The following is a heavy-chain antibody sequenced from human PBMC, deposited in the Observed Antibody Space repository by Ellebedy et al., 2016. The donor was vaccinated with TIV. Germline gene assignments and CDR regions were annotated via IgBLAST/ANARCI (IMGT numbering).Heavy chain of an antibody. CDR2: IKSKTDGGTT. D-gene: IGHD6-19*01. CDR1: GLTVNNAW. V-gene: IGHV3-15*07. Sequence: GESLKISCAASGLTVNNAWMNWVRQAPGKGLEWVGRIKSKTDGGTTDYAAPVKGRFTISRDDSKNTLYLQMNSLKTEDTAVYYCTIPNSSGWYLDDYWGQGTLVTVSS. CDR3: TIPNSSGWYLDDY. J-gene: IGHJ4*02.